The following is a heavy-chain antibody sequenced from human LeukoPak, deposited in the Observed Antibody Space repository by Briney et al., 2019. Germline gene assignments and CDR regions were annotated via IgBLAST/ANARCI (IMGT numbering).Heavy chain of an antibody. CDR2: IIPIFGTA. V-gene: IGHV1-69*05. J-gene: IGHJ4*02. D-gene: IGHD3-22*01. CDR3: ARGQADSSGYYYPYFDY. Sequence: SVKVSCKASGGTFSSYAISWVRQAPGQGLEWMGGIIPIFGTANYAQKFQGRVTITTDESTSTAYMELRSLRSEDTAVYYCARGQADSSGYYYPYFDYWGQGTLVTVSS. CDR1: GGTFSSYA.